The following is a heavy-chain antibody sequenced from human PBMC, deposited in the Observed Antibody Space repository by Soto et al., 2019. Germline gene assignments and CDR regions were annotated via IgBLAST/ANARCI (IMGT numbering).Heavy chain of an antibody. CDR3: ARDTGGSYDF. CDR1: GFTFSDYY. Sequence: EVQLVESGGGLVQPGGSLRLSCAASGFTFSDYYMDWVRQLPGKGLEWVGRTRNKANSYTTEYAPSVKGRFTISRHDSEDSMVLQLNSLKTEDTAVYYCARDTGGSYDFWGQGALVTVSS. CDR2: TRNKANSYTT. J-gene: IGHJ4*02. D-gene: IGHD1-26*01. V-gene: IGHV3-72*01.